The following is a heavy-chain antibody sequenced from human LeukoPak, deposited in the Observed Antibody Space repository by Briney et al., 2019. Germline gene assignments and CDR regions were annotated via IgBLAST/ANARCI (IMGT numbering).Heavy chain of an antibody. J-gene: IGHJ6*02. CDR1: GFTFSSYA. V-gene: IGHV3-23*01. D-gene: IGHD2-2*01. CDR2: ISGSGGST. CDR3: AKGGEYQLPPDYYGMDV. Sequence: GGSLRLSCAASGFTFSSYAMSWVRQAPGKGLEWVSAISGSGGSTYYADSVKGRFTISRDNSKNTLYLQMNSLRAEDTAVYYCAKGGEYQLPPDYYGMDVWGQGTTVTVSS.